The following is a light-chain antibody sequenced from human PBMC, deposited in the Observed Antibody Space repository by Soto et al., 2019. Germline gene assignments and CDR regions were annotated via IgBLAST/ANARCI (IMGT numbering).Light chain of an antibody. Sequence: QSALTQPASVSGSPGQSITISCTGTSSDIGGYNYVSWYQQHPGKAPKLMIYDVSNRPSGVSNRFSGSKSGNTASLTISGRQAEDEADDYCSSYTSSSTLFVFGGGTQLTVL. CDR3: SSYTSSSTLFV. V-gene: IGLV2-14*01. CDR1: SSDIGGYNY. CDR2: DVS. J-gene: IGLJ7*01.